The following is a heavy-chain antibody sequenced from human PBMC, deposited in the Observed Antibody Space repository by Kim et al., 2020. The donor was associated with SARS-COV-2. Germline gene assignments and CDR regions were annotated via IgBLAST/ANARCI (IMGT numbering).Heavy chain of an antibody. CDR1: GFTFSSYW. CDR2: IKQDGSEK. CDR3: ARAPSYYYDSSGYRNWFDP. J-gene: IGHJ5*02. D-gene: IGHD3-22*01. Sequence: GGSLRLSCAASGFTFSSYWMSWVRQAPGKGLEWVANIKQDGSEKYYVDSVKGRFTISRDNAKNSLYLQMNSLRAEDTAVYYCARAPSYYYDSSGYRNWFDPWGQGTLVTVSS. V-gene: IGHV3-7*03.